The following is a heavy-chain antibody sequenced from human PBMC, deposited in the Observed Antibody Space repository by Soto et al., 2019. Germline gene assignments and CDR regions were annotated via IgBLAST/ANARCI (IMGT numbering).Heavy chain of an antibody. Sequence: QLQLQESGPGLVKPSETLSLTCTVSGGSISSSSYYWGWIRQPPGKGLEWIGSIYYSGITDHNPSLKSRVTISVDTSKNQFALKLSSVTAADTAVYYCARGAIFGVVIDWFDPWGQGTLVTVSS. CDR3: ARGAIFGVVIDWFDP. D-gene: IGHD3-3*01. J-gene: IGHJ5*02. CDR1: GGSISSSSYY. CDR2: IYYSGIT. V-gene: IGHV4-39*01.